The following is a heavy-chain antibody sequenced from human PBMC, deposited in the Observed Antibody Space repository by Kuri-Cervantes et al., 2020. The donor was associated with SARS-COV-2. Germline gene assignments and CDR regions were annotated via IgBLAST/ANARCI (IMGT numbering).Heavy chain of an antibody. V-gene: IGHV1-2*02. D-gene: IGHD2-2*01. CDR2: INPNSGAT. Sequence: ASVKVSCKASGYTFSGYYMHWVRQAPGQGLEWMGWINPNSGATDYAQKFQGRVTVTRDTSISTAYMELSSLSSDDTAVYYCARLRSEYQLRDLYYYYMDVWGKGTTVTVSS. CDR3: ARLRSEYQLRDLYYYYMDV. CDR1: GYTFSGYY. J-gene: IGHJ6*03.